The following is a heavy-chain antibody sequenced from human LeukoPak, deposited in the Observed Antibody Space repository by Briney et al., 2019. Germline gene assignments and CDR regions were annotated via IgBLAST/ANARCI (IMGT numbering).Heavy chain of an antibody. V-gene: IGHV4-38-2*02. J-gene: IGHJ3*02. D-gene: IGHD3-10*01. Sequence: PSETLSLTCAVSGYSISSGYYWGWIRQPPGKGLEWIGSIYHSGSTYYNPSLKSRATISVDTSKNQFSLKLSSVTAADTAVYYCARDRVRGVIPPAFDIWGQGTVVTVSS. CDR2: IYHSGST. CDR1: GYSISSGYY. CDR3: ARDRVRGVIPPAFDI.